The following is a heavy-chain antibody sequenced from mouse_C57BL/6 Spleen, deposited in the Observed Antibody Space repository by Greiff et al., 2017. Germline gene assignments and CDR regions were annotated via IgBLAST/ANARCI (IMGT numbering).Heavy chain of an antibody. Sequence: LVESGPELVKPGASVKISCKASGYAFSSSWMNWVKQRPGKGLEWIGRIYPGDGDTNYNGKFKGKATLTADKSSSTAYMQLSSLTSEDSAVYFCASLLDSSGYYYAMDYWGQGTSVTVSS. J-gene: IGHJ4*01. CDR3: ASLLDSSGYYYAMDY. D-gene: IGHD3-2*02. V-gene: IGHV1-82*01. CDR1: GYAFSSSW. CDR2: IYPGDGDT.